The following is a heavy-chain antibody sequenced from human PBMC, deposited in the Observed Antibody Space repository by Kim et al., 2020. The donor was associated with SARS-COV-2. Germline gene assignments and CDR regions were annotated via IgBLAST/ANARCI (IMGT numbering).Heavy chain of an antibody. CDR2: ISAYNGNT. V-gene: IGHV1-18*01. Sequence: VKVSCKASGYTFTSYGISWVRQATGQGLEWMGWISAYNGNTNYAQKLQGRVTMTTDTSTSTAYMELRSLRSDDTAVYYCAREAPYCSGGSCIGYWGQGTLVTVSS. CDR1: GYTFTSYG. D-gene: IGHD2-15*01. CDR3: AREAPYCSGGSCIGY. J-gene: IGHJ4*02.